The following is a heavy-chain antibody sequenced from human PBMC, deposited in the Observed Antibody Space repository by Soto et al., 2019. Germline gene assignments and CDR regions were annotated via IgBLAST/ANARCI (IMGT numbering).Heavy chain of an antibody. CDR1: GGTFSSYA. CDR2: IIPIFGTA. Sequence: SVKVSCKASGGTFSSYAISWVRQAPGQGLEWMGGIIPIFGTANYAQKFQGRVTITADESTSTAYMELSSLRSEDTAVYYCARKRGYSYGYGHYYYYGMDVWGQGTTVTVSS. CDR3: ARKRGYSYGYGHYYYYGMDV. J-gene: IGHJ6*02. V-gene: IGHV1-69*13. D-gene: IGHD5-18*01.